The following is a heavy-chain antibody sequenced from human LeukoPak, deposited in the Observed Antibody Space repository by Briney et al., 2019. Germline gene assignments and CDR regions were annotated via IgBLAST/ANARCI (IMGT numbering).Heavy chain of an antibody. V-gene: IGHV3-48*03. Sequence: GGSLRFSCAASGFTFSSYEMSWVRQALGKGLEWVSYISTSGTTEKYADSVKGRFTISRDNAKNSLYLQMYSLRAEDTAVYYCARGEQLNYFAYWGQGALVTVSS. CDR3: ARGEQLNYFAY. D-gene: IGHD1-26*01. CDR1: GFTFSSYE. J-gene: IGHJ4*02. CDR2: ISTSGTTE.